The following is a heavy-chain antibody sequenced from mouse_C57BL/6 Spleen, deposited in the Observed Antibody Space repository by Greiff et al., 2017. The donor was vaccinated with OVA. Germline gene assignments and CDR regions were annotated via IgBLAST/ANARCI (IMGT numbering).Heavy chain of an antibody. CDR1: GFTFSDYY. J-gene: IGHJ1*03. D-gene: IGHD1-1*01. V-gene: IGHV5-16*01. Sequence: EVQLVESEGGLVQPGSSMKLSCTASGFTFSDYYMAWVRQVPEKGLEWVANINYDGSSTYYLDSLKSRFIISRDNAKNILYLQMSSLKSEDTATYYCASPHYYGSSYWYFDVWGTGTTVTVSS. CDR2: INYDGSST. CDR3: ASPHYYGSSYWYFDV.